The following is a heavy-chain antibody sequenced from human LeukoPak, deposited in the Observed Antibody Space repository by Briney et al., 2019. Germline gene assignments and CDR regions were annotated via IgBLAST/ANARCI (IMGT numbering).Heavy chain of an antibody. CDR3: ARYSSSSGGASHYFDY. V-gene: IGHV3-74*01. Sequence: TGGSLRLSCAVSGFSLRSYWMHWVPQAPGKGLVWVSRVSGDGSMTNYADSVKGRFTISRDNAKNTVYLQMNSLRAEDTAVYYCARYSSSSGGASHYFDYWGQGTLVTVSS. D-gene: IGHD6-6*01. CDR1: GFSLRSYW. J-gene: IGHJ4*02. CDR2: VSGDGSMT.